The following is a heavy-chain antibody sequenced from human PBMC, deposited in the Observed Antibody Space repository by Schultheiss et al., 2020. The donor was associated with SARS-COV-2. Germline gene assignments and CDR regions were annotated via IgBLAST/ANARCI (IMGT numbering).Heavy chain of an antibody. CDR2: ISSSSSYT. CDR1: GFTFSDYY. J-gene: IGHJ4*02. V-gene: IGHV3-11*06. D-gene: IGHD5-12*01. CDR3: ARGGDSGYAEIDS. Sequence: GGSLRLSCAASGFTFSDYYMSWIRQAPGKGLEWVSYISSSSSYTNYADSVKGRFTVSRDNAKNSLYLQMKSLRDGDTAVYYCARGGDSGYAEIDSWGQGTLVTVSS.